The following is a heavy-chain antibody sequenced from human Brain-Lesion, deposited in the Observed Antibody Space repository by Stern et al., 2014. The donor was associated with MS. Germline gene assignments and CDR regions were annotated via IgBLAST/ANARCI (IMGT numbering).Heavy chain of an antibody. D-gene: IGHD1-14*01. CDR3: ARDITGSSAYFAY. Sequence: EVQLLESGGDLVQPGRSLRLSCAAFGFPFDDYAMHWVRQAPGTGLEWVAGISWNSGTIGYADSVKGRFTTSRDNAYSSLYLQMNSLRPEDTALYYCARDITGSSAYFAYWGQGTLVTVSS. CDR2: ISWNSGTI. V-gene: IGHV3-9*01. CDR1: GFPFDDYA. J-gene: IGHJ4*02.